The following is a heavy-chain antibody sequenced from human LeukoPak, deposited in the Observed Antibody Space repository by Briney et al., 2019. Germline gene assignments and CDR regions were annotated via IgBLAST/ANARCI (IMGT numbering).Heavy chain of an antibody. CDR1: GFTFSSYW. V-gene: IGHV3-7*01. Sequence: PGGSLRLSCAASGFTFSSYWMSWVRQAPGKGLEWVATIKPDGSEQYYLDSVKGRFTISRDNARDSLYLQMNSLRDDDTSVYYCARDASALYWGRGTPVTVSS. J-gene: IGHJ4*02. D-gene: IGHD6-19*01. CDR3: ARDASALY. CDR2: IKPDGSEQ.